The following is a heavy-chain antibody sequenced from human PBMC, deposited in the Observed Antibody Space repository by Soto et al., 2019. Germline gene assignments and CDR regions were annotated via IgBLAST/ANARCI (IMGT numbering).Heavy chain of an antibody. J-gene: IGHJ4*02. Sequence: GGSLSLSCAASGFTFSSYGMHWVRQAPGKGLEWVAVIWYDGSNKYYADSVKGRFTISRDNSKNTLYLQMNSLRAEDTAVYYCARGRVDCSSTSCYLVYWGQGTLVTVSS. CDR1: GFTFSSYG. V-gene: IGHV3-33*01. CDR3: ARGRVDCSSTSCYLVY. D-gene: IGHD2-2*01. CDR2: IWYDGSNK.